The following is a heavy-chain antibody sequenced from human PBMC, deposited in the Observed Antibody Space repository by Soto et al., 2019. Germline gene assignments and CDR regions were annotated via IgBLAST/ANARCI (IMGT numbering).Heavy chain of an antibody. CDR2: ISKDGSTT. CDR3: VRAVAGGRNGLDI. J-gene: IGHJ3*02. CDR1: GFTLSSHW. D-gene: IGHD6-19*01. Sequence: GGSLRLSCTASGFTLSSHWMHWVRQVPGKGLVWVSRISKDGSTTDIADSVKGRFGISRESAKNTVFLQMDSLRPEDMGVYYCVRAVAGGRNGLDIWGQGTMVTVSS. V-gene: IGHV3-74*01.